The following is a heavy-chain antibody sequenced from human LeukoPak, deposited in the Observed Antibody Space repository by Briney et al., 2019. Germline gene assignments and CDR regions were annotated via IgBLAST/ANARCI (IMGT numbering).Heavy chain of an antibody. J-gene: IGHJ6*01. V-gene: IGHV1-2*02. Sequence: ASVKVSCRASGYTSTGYYMHWVRQAPGQGLEWMGWINPNSGGTNYAQKFQGRVTMTRDTSISTAYMELSRLRPDGTAVHESASMVRGVLAIATFVWGKGNTVTVSS. CDR2: INPNSGGT. CDR1: GYTSTGYY. D-gene: IGHD3-10*01. CDR3: ASMVRGVLAIATFV.